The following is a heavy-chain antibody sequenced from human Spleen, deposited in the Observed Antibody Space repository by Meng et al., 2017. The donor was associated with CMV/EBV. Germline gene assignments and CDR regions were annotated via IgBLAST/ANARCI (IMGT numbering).Heavy chain of an antibody. D-gene: IGHD2/OR15-2a*01. CDR1: GFSFSDYV. V-gene: IGHV3-33*06. Sequence: GESLKISCAASGFSFSDYVMHWVRQGPGKGLNWVALIWFDGSNKWYADSVKGRFTISRDNSKNTVYLQMNSLRDEDTAVYYCAKGGSLLLYYFDYWGQGTLVTVSS. CDR2: IWFDGSNK. CDR3: AKGGSLLLYYFDY. J-gene: IGHJ4*02.